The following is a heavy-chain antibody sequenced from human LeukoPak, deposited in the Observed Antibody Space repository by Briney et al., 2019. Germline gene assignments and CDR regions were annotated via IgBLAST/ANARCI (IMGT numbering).Heavy chain of an antibody. CDR2: ISYDGSNK. J-gene: IGHJ4*02. CDR1: GFTFSSYG. D-gene: IGHD3-3*01. Sequence: PGGSLRLSCAASGFTFSSYGMHWVRQAPGKGLEWVAVISYDGSNKYYADSVKGRFTISRDNSKNTLYLQMNSLRAEDTAVYYCAKVTLHYDFWSGADYWGQGTLVTVSS. CDR3: AKVTLHYDFWSGADY. V-gene: IGHV3-30*18.